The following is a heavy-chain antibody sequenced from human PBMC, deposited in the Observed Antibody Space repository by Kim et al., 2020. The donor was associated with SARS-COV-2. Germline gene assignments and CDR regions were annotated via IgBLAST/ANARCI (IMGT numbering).Heavy chain of an antibody. CDR2: IYSGGAT. D-gene: IGHD6-19*01. V-gene: IGHV3-66*01. Sequence: GGSLRLSCAASGFIVSGSYMSWVRQGPGRGLEWLAVIYSGGATKYADSARGRFTISRDTSRNSLYLQMRSLRAADTAVYYCVRDGLDPSTGLPYYFVYW. J-gene: IGHJ4*01. CDR3: VRDGLDPSTGLPYYFVY. CDR1: GFIVSGSY.